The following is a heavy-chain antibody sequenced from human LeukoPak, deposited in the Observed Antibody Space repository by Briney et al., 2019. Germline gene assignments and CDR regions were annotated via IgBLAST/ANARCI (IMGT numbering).Heavy chain of an antibody. CDR3: ARGLTVAARVGIGV. CDR2: MNPNSGNT. CDR1: GYTFTSYD. V-gene: IGHV1-8*01. J-gene: IGHJ4*02. Sequence: GASVKVSCKASGYTFTSYDINWVRQATGQGLEWMGWMNPNSGNTGYAQKFQGRVTMTRNTSISTAYMELSSLRSEDTAVYYCARGLTVAARVGIGVWGQGTLVTVSS. D-gene: IGHD2-15*01.